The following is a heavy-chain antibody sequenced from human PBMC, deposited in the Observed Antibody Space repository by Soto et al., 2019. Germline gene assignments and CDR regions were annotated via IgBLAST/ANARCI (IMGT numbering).Heavy chain of an antibody. D-gene: IGHD3-22*01. CDR3: AREEYYYDSSGPRGWFDP. CDR2: ISSSSSTI. Sequence: GGSLRLSCAASGFTFSSYSMNWVRQAPGKGLEWVSYISSSSSTIYYADSVKGRFTISRDNAKNSLYLQMNSLRDEDTAVYYCAREEYYYDSSGPRGWFDPWGQGTLVTSPQ. V-gene: IGHV3-48*02. CDR1: GFTFSSYS. J-gene: IGHJ5*02.